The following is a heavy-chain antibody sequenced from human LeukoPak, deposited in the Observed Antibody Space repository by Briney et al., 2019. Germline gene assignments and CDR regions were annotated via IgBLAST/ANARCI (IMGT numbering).Heavy chain of an antibody. D-gene: IGHD5-18*01. CDR2: INHSGST. CDR1: GGSFSGYY. V-gene: IGHV4-34*01. J-gene: IGHJ6*03. Sequence: SETLSLTCAVYGGSFSGYYWSWLRQPPGKGLEWIGEINHSGSTNYNPSLKSRVTISVDTSKNQFSLKLSSVTAADTAVYYCARGRGIQLWSRYYYYYMDVWGKGTTVTVSS. CDR3: ARGRGIQLWSRYYYYYMDV.